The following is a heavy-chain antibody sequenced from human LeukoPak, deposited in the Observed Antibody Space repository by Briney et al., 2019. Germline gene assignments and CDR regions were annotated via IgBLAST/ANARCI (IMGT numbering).Heavy chain of an antibody. CDR3: ARRVGYSSSWYYFDY. V-gene: IGHV4-59*08. CDR1: GGSISSYY. D-gene: IGHD6-13*01. CDR2: ISYSGST. J-gene: IGHJ4*02. Sequence: PSETLSLTCTVSGGSISSYYWSWIRQPPGKGLEWIGYISYSGSTNYNPSLKSRVTISVDTSKNQFSLKLSSVTAADTAVYYCARRVGYSSSWYYFDYWGQGTLVTVSS.